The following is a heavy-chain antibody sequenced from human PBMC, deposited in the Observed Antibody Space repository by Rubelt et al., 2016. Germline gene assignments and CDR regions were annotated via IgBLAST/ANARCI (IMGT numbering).Heavy chain of an antibody. V-gene: IGHV4-34*01. CDR1: GGSFSIYY. J-gene: IGHJ3*01. Sequence: QVQLQQWGAGLLKPSETLSLTCAVYGGSFSIYYWSWIRQPPGKGLEWIGEINHSGSTNYNPSLKSRVPVSVGTSKNQFALRLISVTAADTAVYYCARGGYGSQEATDPLDVWGLGTMVTVSS. CDR2: INHSGST. D-gene: IGHD5-12*01. CDR3: ARGGYGSQEATDPLDV.